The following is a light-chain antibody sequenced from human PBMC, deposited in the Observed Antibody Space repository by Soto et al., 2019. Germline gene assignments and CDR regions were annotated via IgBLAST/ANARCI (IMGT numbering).Light chain of an antibody. CDR2: GAS. Sequence: AIRMTQSPSSLSASTGDTVTITCRASQDIGSVLAWYQQKPGTAPKVLISGASNLHGGVPSRFSGSGSRTDFTLAITHLQSEDFATYYCQHYLKYPITFGQGTRLEI. J-gene: IGKJ5*01. CDR3: QHYLKYPIT. CDR1: QDIGSV. V-gene: IGKV1-8*01.